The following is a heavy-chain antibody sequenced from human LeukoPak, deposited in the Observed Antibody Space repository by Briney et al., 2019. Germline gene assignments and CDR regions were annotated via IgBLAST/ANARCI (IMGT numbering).Heavy chain of an antibody. V-gene: IGHV3-23*01. CDR2: IYNSGAKV. Sequence: GGSLRLSCAVSGLTFSTYSMTWVRQGPGKGLEWVSSIYNSGAKVFYADSVKGRFTISRDNSKNMLYLQMNSLRAEDTAVYYCAAPGYSSSWYEDYWGQGTLVTVSS. J-gene: IGHJ4*02. D-gene: IGHD6-13*01. CDR1: GLTFSTYS. CDR3: AAPGYSSSWYEDY.